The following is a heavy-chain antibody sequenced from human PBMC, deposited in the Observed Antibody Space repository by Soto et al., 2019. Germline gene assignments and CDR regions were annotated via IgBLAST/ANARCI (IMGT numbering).Heavy chain of an antibody. CDR2: IGTVGDT. CDR1: GFTFSNYD. J-gene: IGHJ4*02. Sequence: EVQLVESGGGLVQPGGSLRLSCAASGFTFSNYDMHWVRQTTGKGLEWVSGIGTVGDTYYSGSVKGRFSISRENAKNSFYLQMNSLRAEDTAVYYCASGGLYICGQGTLDTVSS. D-gene: IGHD3-16*01. CDR3: ASGGLYI. V-gene: IGHV3-13*01.